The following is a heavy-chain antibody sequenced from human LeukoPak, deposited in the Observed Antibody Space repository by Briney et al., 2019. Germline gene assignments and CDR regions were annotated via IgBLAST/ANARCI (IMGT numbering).Heavy chain of an antibody. V-gene: IGHV4-34*01. CDR2: INHSGST. CDR1: GGSFSGYY. Sequence: SETLSLTCAVYGGSFSGYYWSWIGQPPGKGLEWIGEINHSGSTNYNPSLKSRVILSVDTSKNQFSLKLSSVTAADTAVYYCARGRNGYCSSTSCLTPNWFDPWGQGTLVTVSS. CDR3: ARGRNGYCSSTSCLTPNWFDP. J-gene: IGHJ5*02. D-gene: IGHD2-2*03.